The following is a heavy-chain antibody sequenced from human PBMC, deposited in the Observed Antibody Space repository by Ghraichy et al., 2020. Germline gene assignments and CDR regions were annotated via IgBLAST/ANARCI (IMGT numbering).Heavy chain of an antibody. V-gene: IGHV2-5*01. CDR3: AHRPVMLLWFGELSPDWFDP. D-gene: IGHD3-10*01. J-gene: IGHJ5*02. Sequence: SGPTLVKPTQTLTLTCTFSGFSLSTSGVGVGWIRQPPGKALEWLALIYWNDDKRYSPSLKSRLTITKDTSKNQVVLTMTNMDPVDTATYYCAHRPVMLLWFGELSPDWFDPWGQGTLVTVSS. CDR2: IYWNDDK. CDR1: GFSLSTSGVG.